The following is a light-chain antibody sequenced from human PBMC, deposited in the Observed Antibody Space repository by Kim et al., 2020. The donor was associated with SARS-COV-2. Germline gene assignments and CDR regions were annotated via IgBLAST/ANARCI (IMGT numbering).Light chain of an antibody. CDR3: QQANSFPRT. CDR1: QDISSW. V-gene: IGKV1-12*01. J-gene: IGKJ1*01. CDR2: AAS. Sequence: DIQMTQSPSSVSASVGDRVTITCRASQDISSWLAWYQQKPGGAPKLLIYAASSLQSGVPSRFSGGGSGTDFTITISSLQPEDFATYYCQQANSFPRTFGQGTKVDIK.